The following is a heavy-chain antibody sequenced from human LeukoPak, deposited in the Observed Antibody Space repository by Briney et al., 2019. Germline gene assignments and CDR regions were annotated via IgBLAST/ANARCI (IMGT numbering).Heavy chain of an antibody. CDR3: ARDRIAARPSGGEGWFDP. D-gene: IGHD6-6*01. J-gene: IGHJ5*02. CDR1: GYTFTGYY. Sequence: EASVKVSCKASGYTFTGYYMHWVRQAPGQGLEWMGWINPNSGGTNYAQKFQGRATMTRDTSISTAYMELSRLRSDDTAVYYCARDRIAARPSGGEGWFDPWGQGTLVTVSS. V-gene: IGHV1-2*02. CDR2: INPNSGGT.